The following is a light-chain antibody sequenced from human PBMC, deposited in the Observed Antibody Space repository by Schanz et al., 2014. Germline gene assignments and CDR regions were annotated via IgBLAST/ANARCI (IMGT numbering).Light chain of an antibody. CDR2: EVT. J-gene: IGLJ2*01. CDR1: SSDVGGYEY. V-gene: IGLV2-8*01. CDR3: SSNVGSNNWVV. Sequence: QSVLTQPPSASESPGQSVTISCTGTSSDVGGYEYVSWYQQHPGKAPKLMIYEVTKRPLGVPDRFSGSKSGNTASLTVSGLQAEDEAEYYCSSNVGSNNWVVFGGGTKLTVL.